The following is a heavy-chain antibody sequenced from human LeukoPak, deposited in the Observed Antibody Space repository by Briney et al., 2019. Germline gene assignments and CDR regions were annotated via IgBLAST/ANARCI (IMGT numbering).Heavy chain of an antibody. CDR3: AREALGDTAMVSYFDY. CDR2: IYYRGST. V-gene: IGHV4-59*12. Sequence: SETLSLTCAVSGGPLTSYYWSWIRQPPGKGLEWIGFIYYRGSTNYNPSLESRVTISVDTSKNRFSLKLSSVTAADTAVYYCAREALGDTAMVSYFDYWGQGTLVTVSS. J-gene: IGHJ4*02. D-gene: IGHD5-18*01. CDR1: GGPLTSYY.